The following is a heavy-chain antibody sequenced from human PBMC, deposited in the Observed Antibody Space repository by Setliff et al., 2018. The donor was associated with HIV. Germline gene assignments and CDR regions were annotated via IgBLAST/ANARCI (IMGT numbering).Heavy chain of an antibody. J-gene: IGHJ4*02. V-gene: IGHV4-34*01. D-gene: IGHD5-12*01. CDR1: GESFSGYY. CDR3: ARDPKHSTSGDLEY. CDR2: INHSGST. Sequence: PSETLSLTCAVYGESFSGYYWSWIRQPPGEGLEWIGEINHSGSTNYNPSLKSRVTISVDTSKNQFSPKLTSVTAADTAVYYCARDPKHSTSGDLEYWGQGTLVTVSS.